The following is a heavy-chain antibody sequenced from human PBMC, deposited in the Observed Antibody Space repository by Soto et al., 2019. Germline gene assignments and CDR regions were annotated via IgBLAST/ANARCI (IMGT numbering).Heavy chain of an antibody. CDR3: AKVGLYGSGRDWFDR. D-gene: IGHD3-10*01. Sequence: EVQLVESGGGLVKPGGSLRLSCAASGFTFSSYAMSWVRQAPGKGLEWVSAISGSGGSTYYADSVKGRFTISKDNSKNTLYLQMNSLRAEDTAVYYCAKVGLYGSGRDWFDRWGQGTLVNVSS. J-gene: IGHJ5*02. CDR2: ISGSGGST. CDR1: GFTFSSYA. V-gene: IGHV3-23*04.